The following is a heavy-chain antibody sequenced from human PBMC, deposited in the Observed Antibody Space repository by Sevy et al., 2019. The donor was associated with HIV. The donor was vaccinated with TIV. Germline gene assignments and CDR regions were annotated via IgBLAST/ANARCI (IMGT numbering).Heavy chain of an antibody. D-gene: IGHD3-16*01. CDR2: VTSDGTT. Sequence: GGSLRLSCAASGLTLTTTGMSWVRQAPGKGLEWVAGVTSDGTTYYADSVRDRFTVSRDNSKNTLYLQLNSLRAYDTAVFYCAGGYTAMITDLDYWGQGTSVTVSS. V-gene: IGHV3-23*01. CDR3: AGGYTAMITDLDY. CDR1: GLTLTTTG. J-gene: IGHJ4*02.